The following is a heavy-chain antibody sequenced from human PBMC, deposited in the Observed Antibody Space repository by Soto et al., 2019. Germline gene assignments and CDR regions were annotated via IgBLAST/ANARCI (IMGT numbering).Heavy chain of an antibody. V-gene: IGHV3-30*18. J-gene: IGHJ4*02. CDR1: GFTFSSYG. D-gene: IGHD5-12*01. CDR3: AKVEDGYNSYFDY. CDR2: ISYDGSNK. Sequence: QVQLVESGGGVVQPGRSLRLSCAASGFTFSSYGMHWVRQAPGKGLEWVAVISYDGSNKYYADSVKGRFTISRDNSKNTLYLQMNSLRAEDTAVYYCAKVEDGYNSYFDYWGQGTLVTVSS.